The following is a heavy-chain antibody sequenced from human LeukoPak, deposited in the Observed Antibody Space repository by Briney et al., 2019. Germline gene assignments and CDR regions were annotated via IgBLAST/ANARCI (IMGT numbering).Heavy chain of an antibody. V-gene: IGHV4-34*01. CDR1: GGSFSGYY. J-gene: IGHJ5*02. CDR3: ARGTKVVPAYNWFDP. CDR2: INHSGST. Sequence: SETLSLTCAVYGGSFSGYYWSWIRQPPGKGLEWIGEINHSGSTNYNPSLKSRVTISVDTSKNQFSLKLSSVTAADTAVYYCARGTKVVPAYNWFDPWGQGTLVIVSS. D-gene: IGHD2-2*01.